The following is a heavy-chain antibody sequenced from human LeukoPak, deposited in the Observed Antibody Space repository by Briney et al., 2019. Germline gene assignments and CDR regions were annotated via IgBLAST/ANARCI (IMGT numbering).Heavy chain of an antibody. D-gene: IGHD3-22*01. J-gene: IGHJ4*02. CDR2: VIPIFGTA. CDR1: GGTFSSYA. Sequence: SVKVSCKASGGTFSSYAISWVRQAPGQGLEWMGGVIPIFGTANYAQKFQGRVTITADESTSTAYMELSSLRSEDTAVYYCARGLDDSSGFRIDYWGQGTLVTVSS. V-gene: IGHV1-69*01. CDR3: ARGLDDSSGFRIDY.